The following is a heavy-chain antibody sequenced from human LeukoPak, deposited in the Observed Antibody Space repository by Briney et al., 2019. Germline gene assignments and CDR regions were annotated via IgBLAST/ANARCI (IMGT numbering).Heavy chain of an antibody. D-gene: IGHD2-2*01. CDR3: AKAHAGYCSSTSCSKPYYFDY. CDR1: GFTFSSYG. Sequence: GGSLRLSCAASGFTFSSYGMSWVRQAPGKGLEWVSAISGSGGSTYYADSVKGRFTISRDNPKNTLYLQMNSLRAEDTAVYYCAKAHAGYCSSTSCSKPYYFDYWGQGTLVTVSS. CDR2: ISGSGGST. V-gene: IGHV3-23*01. J-gene: IGHJ4*02.